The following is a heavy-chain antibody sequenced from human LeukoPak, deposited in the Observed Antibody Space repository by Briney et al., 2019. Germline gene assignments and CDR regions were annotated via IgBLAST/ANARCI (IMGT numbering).Heavy chain of an antibody. Sequence: PGGSLRLSCAASGFTFSDYYMSWIRHAPGKGLEWVSYISSSSSYTNYADSVKGRFTISRDNAKNSLYLQMNSLRAEDTAVYYCARDSWGRYYFDYWGQGTLVTVSS. V-gene: IGHV3-11*05. CDR2: ISSSSSYT. CDR3: ARDSWGRYYFDY. CDR1: GFTFSDYY. J-gene: IGHJ4*02. D-gene: IGHD3-16*01.